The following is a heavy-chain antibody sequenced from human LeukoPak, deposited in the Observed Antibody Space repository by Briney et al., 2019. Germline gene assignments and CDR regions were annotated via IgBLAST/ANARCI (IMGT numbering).Heavy chain of an antibody. Sequence: GGSLRLSCTASGFTFGYYAMSWVRQAPGKGLDWVGFIRSKAYGGTTEYAASVKGRFTISRDDSKSIAYLQMNSLKTEDTAVYYCTSTHGEGFGELLPPAFDYWGQGTLVTVSS. CDR2: IRSKAYGGTT. V-gene: IGHV3-49*04. D-gene: IGHD3-10*01. CDR3: TSTHGEGFGELLPPAFDY. J-gene: IGHJ4*02. CDR1: GFTFGYYA.